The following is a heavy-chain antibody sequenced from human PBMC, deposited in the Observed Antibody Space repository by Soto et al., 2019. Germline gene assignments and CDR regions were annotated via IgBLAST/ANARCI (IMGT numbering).Heavy chain of an antibody. CDR1: GDAFTNYI. J-gene: IGHJ4*02. V-gene: IGHV1-69*01. CDR3: ARGRDQPPVGLYCDS. CDR2: IIPMFGTP. Sequence: QVQLVQSGAEVKKPWSSVKVSCKASGDAFTNYIFDWVRQAPGQGLEWMGGIIPMFGTPKYAQTFQDRVTIAADGPTGTAYLERTSLRFDDTAVYYCARGRDQPPVGLYCDSGGEGTRVTVSS. D-gene: IGHD1-26*01.